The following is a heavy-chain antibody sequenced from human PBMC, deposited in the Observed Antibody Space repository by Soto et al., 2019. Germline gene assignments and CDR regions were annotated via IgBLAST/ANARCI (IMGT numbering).Heavy chain of an antibody. Sequence: QVQLQQWGAGLLKPSETLSLTCAVYGGSFSGYYWSWIRQPPGKGLEWIGEINHSGSTNYNPSLKSRVTISVDTSKNQFSLKLSSVTAADTAVYYCARAGVSMVRGVIGYWGQGTLVTVSS. V-gene: IGHV4-34*01. CDR1: GGSFSGYY. CDR2: INHSGST. D-gene: IGHD3-10*01. CDR3: ARAGVSMVRGVIGY. J-gene: IGHJ4*02.